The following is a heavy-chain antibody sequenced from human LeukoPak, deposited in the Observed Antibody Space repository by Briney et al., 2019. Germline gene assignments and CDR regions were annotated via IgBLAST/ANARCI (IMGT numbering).Heavy chain of an antibody. CDR1: GFTFSSYG. CDR2: IWYDGSNK. V-gene: IGHV3-33*01. CDR3: ARDRSYDFWSGYSTPDY. Sequence: PGGSLRLSCAASGFTFSSYGMHWVRQAPGKGLEWVAVIWYDGSNKYYVDSVKGRFTISRDNSKNTLDLQMNSLRAEDTAVYYCARDRSYDFWSGYSTPDYWGQGTLVTVSS. D-gene: IGHD3-3*01. J-gene: IGHJ4*02.